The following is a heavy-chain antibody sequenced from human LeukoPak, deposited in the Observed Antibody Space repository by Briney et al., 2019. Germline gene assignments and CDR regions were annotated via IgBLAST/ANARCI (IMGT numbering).Heavy chain of an antibody. J-gene: IGHJ4*02. CDR2: INHSGST. Sequence: SETLSLTCAVYGGSFSGYYWSWIRQPPGKGLEWIGEINHSGSTNYNPSLKSRVTISVDTSKNQFSLKLSSVTAADTAVYYCARGGWYVFDYWAGEPCSPSPQ. V-gene: IGHV4-34*01. CDR3: ARGGWYVFDY. CDR1: GGSFSGYY. D-gene: IGHD6-19*01.